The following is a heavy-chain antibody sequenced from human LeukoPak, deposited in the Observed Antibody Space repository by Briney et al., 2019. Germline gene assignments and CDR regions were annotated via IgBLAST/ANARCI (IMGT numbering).Heavy chain of an antibody. J-gene: IGHJ4*02. D-gene: IGHD6-19*01. CDR1: GGTFSSYA. Sequence: GSSVKVSCKASGGTFSSYAISWVRQAPGQGLEWMGRIIPILGIANYAQKFQGRVTITADKSTSTAYMELSSLRSEDTAVYYCARHQAGSYYFDYWGQGTLVTVSS. CDR3: ARHQAGSYYFDY. V-gene: IGHV1-69*04. CDR2: IIPILGIA.